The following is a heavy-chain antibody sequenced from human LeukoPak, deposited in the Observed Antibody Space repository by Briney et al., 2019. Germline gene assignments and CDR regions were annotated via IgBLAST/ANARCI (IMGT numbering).Heavy chain of an antibody. D-gene: IGHD2-15*01. CDR3: ARVAVGKGYPFDY. J-gene: IGHJ4*02. CDR2: IYYIGST. V-gene: IGHV4-59*01. Sequence: SETLSLTCTASGGSISSYYWSWIRQPPGKGLEWIGYIYYIGSTNYNPSPKSRVTISADKSKNQPPLNLSSVTAAVTAVYYCARVAVGKGYPFDYWSQGTLVTVSS. CDR1: GGSISSYY.